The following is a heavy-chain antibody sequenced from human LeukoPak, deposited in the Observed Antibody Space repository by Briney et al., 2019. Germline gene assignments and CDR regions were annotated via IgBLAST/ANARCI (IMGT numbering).Heavy chain of an antibody. CDR3: ASLPGIAAAGTWDEDY. Sequence: GGSLRLSCAASGFTFSSYSMNWVRQAPGKGVEWVSSISSSRSDIYYADSVKGRFTISRDNAKNSLYLQMNSLRAEDTAVYYCASLPGIAAAGTWDEDYWGQGTLVTVSS. D-gene: IGHD6-13*01. CDR2: ISSSRSDI. CDR1: GFTFSSYS. J-gene: IGHJ4*02. V-gene: IGHV3-21*01.